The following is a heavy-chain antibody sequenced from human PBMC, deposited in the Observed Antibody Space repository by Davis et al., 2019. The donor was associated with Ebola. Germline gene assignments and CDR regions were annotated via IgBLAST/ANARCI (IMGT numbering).Heavy chain of an antibody. CDR1: GYTFTSYG. J-gene: IGHJ4*02. D-gene: IGHD3-22*01. V-gene: IGHV1-18*04. CDR2: ISAYNGNT. CDR3: ARGYDSSGYPEYYFDY. Sequence: ASVKVSCKASGYTFTSYGISWVRQAPGQGLEWMGWISAYNGNTNYAQKLQGRVTMTTDTSTSTAYMELSSLRSEDTAVYYCARGYDSSGYPEYYFDYWGQGTLVTVSS.